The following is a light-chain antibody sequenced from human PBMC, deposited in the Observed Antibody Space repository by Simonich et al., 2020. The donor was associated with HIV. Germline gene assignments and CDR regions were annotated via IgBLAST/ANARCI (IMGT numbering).Light chain of an antibody. CDR3: LQHNSYPFT. CDR1: QSISNY. CDR2: AAS. Sequence: DIQMTQSPSSLSASVGDRVTITCRASQSISNYLNWYQQKPGKAPKLLIYAASSWQSGVPSRFSGSGSGTEFTLTISSLQPEDFATYYCLQHNSYPFTFGPGTKVDIK. J-gene: IGKJ3*01. V-gene: IGKV1-17*01.